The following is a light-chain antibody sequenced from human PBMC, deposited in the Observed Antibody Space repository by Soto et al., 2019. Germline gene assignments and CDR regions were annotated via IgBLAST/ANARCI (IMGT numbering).Light chain of an antibody. V-gene: IGLV1-47*02. CDR3: VSWDDSLSGLV. Sequence: QSVLTQSPSASGTPGQRVTISCSGRSANIGNNYVCWYQQLPGTAPKLLIYSDNQRPSGVPDRFSGSKSGSSASLAISGLRPEDEADYFCVSWDDSLSGLVFGTGTKVTVL. CDR2: SDN. J-gene: IGLJ1*01. CDR1: SANIGNNY.